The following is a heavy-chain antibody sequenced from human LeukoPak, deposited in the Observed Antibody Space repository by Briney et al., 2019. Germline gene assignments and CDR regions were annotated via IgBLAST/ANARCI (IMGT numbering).Heavy chain of an antibody. J-gene: IGHJ3*02. D-gene: IGHD1-20*01. CDR2: IYPGDSDT. CDR3: ATPSGNNWNDNDAFYI. CDR1: GYSFTSYW. V-gene: IGHV5-51*01. Sequence: GESLKISCKGSGYSFTSYWIGWVRQMPGKGLEWMGIIYPGDSDTRYSPSFQGQVTISADKSISTAYLQWSSLKASDTAMYYCATPSGNNWNDNDAFYIWGQGAMVTVS.